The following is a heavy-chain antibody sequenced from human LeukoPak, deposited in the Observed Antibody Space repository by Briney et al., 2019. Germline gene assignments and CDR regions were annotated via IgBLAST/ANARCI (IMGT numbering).Heavy chain of an antibody. CDR3: ARDASLYADDY. Sequence: GGSLRLSCAASGFTFTTYLMHWVRQAPGKGLEWVAVIWANGITEHYADSVKGRFTISRDNSKSTLYLQMNSLTAEDTAIYYCARDASLYADDYWGQGTLVTVSS. J-gene: IGHJ4*02. CDR2: IWANGITE. CDR1: GFTFTTYL. V-gene: IGHV3-33*08. D-gene: IGHD2-2*01.